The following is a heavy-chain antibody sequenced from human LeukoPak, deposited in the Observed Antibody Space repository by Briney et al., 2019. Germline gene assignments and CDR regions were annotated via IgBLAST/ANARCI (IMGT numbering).Heavy chain of an antibody. CDR2: ISSSSYI. V-gene: IGHV3-21*01. D-gene: IGHD3-16*01. J-gene: IGHJ6*03. CDR1: GFTFSSYS. Sequence: PGGSLRLSCAASGFTFSSYSMYWVRQAPGKGLEWVSSISSSSYIYYADSVKGRFTISRDNAKNSLYLQMNSLRAEDTAVYYCARDSWGVDPPSYMDVWGKGTTVIVSS. CDR3: ARDSWGVDPPSYMDV.